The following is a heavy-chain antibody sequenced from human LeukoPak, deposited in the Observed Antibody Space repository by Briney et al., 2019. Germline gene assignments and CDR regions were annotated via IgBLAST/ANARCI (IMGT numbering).Heavy chain of an antibody. D-gene: IGHD5-18*01. J-gene: IGHJ3*02. Sequence: GGSLRLSCAASGFTFSSYGMHWVRQAPGKGLEWVAVISYDGSNKYYADSVKGRFTISRDNAKNSLSLQMNSLRAEDTAVYYCARDRAAMITFDAFDIWGQGTMVTVSS. CDR1: GFTFSSYG. V-gene: IGHV3-30*03. CDR3: ARDRAAMITFDAFDI. CDR2: ISYDGSNK.